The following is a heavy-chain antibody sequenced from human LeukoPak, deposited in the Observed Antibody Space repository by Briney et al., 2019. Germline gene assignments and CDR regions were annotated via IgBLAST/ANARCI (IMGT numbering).Heavy chain of an antibody. CDR3: ARGSPGGLRFLEWSGYYFDY. J-gene: IGHJ4*02. D-gene: IGHD3-3*01. V-gene: IGHV3-53*01. CDR2: IYSGGST. Sequence: PGGSLRLSCAASGFTVSSNYMSWVRQAPGKGLEWVSVIYSGGSTYYADSVKGRFTISRDNSKNTLYFQMNSLRAEDTAVYYCARGSPGGLRFLEWSGYYFDYWGQGTLDTVSS. CDR1: GFTVSSNY.